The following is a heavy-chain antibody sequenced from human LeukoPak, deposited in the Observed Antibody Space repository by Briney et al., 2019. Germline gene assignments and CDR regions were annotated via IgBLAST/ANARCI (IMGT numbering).Heavy chain of an antibody. CDR2: IYYSGST. CDR1: GGSISTYY. Sequence: SETLSLTCTLSGGSISTYYWSWIRQPPGKGLEWIGYIYYSGSTNYNPSLKSRVTISVDTSKNQFSLKLSSVTAADTAVYYCARDYYDSSGYYYRYAFDIWGQGTMVTVSS. D-gene: IGHD3-22*01. CDR3: ARDYYDSSGYYYRYAFDI. J-gene: IGHJ3*02. V-gene: IGHV4-59*01.